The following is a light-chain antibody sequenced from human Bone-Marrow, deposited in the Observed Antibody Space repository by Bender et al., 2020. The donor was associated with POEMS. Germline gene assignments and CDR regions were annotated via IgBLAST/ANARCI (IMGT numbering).Light chain of an antibody. J-gene: IGLJ1*01. Sequence: QSALTQPASMSGSPGRSITISCTGTSSTVGSYNLVSWYQQHPGKAPKLMIYDVSKRPSGVPDRFSGSKSGNAASLTISGLQAEDEADYYCCSYAGTYTYVFGSGTEVTVL. CDR3: CSYAGTYTYV. V-gene: IGLV2-11*01. CDR1: SSTVGSYNL. CDR2: DVS.